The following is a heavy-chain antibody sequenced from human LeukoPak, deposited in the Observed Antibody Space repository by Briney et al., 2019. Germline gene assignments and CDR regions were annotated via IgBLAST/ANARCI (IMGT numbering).Heavy chain of an antibody. CDR1: GYTFTGYY. CDR2: INPNSGGT. D-gene: IGHD3-9*01. Sequence: ASVKVSCKASGYTFTGYYMHWVRQAPGQGLEWMGWINPNSGGTNYAQKFQGRVTMTRDTSISTAYMELTSLRSDDTAVYYCARDSQPRRYFHYSMDVWGKGTAVIISS. J-gene: IGHJ6*03. CDR3: ARDSQPRRYFHYSMDV. V-gene: IGHV1-2*02.